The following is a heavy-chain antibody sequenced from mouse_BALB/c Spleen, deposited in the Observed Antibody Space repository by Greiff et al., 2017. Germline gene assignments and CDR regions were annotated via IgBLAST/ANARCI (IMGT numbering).Heavy chain of an antibody. CDR3: ARRGELGDY. Sequence: QVHVKQPGAELVKPGASVKLSCKASGYTFTSYWMHWVKQRPGQGLEWIGEIDPSDSYTNYNQKFKGKATLTVDKSSSTAYMQLSSLTSEDSAVYYCARRGELGDYWGQGTTLTVSS. D-gene: IGHD3-3*01. V-gene: IGHV1-69*02. CDR2: IDPSDSYT. CDR1: GYTFTSYW. J-gene: IGHJ2*01.